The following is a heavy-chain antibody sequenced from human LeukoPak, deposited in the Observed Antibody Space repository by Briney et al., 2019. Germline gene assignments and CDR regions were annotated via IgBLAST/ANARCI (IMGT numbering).Heavy chain of an antibody. V-gene: IGHV3-23*01. CDR1: GFTFSSYS. Sequence: PGGSLRLSCAASGFTFSSYSMNWVRQALGKGLEWVSSISGSGDNMDYADSVKGRFTISRDNSENTLYLQMNSLRGEDTAVYYCARDGYSGSYYRLYYFFMDVWGKGTTVTVSS. J-gene: IGHJ6*03. D-gene: IGHD1-26*01. CDR2: ISGSGDNM. CDR3: ARDGYSGSYYRLYYFFMDV.